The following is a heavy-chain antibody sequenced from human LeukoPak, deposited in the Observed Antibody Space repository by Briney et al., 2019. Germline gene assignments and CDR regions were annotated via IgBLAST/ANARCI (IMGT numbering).Heavy chain of an antibody. CDR3: ARDRPARSPDLIMDV. D-gene: IGHD3-16*01. CDR2: IIPIFGTA. Sequence: SVEVSCKASGRTISSYAISWVRQAPGQGLEWMGGIIPIFGTANYAQKFQGRVTITADESTSTAYMELSSLRSEDTAVYYCARDRPARSPDLIMDVWGKGTTVTVSS. J-gene: IGHJ6*03. V-gene: IGHV1-69*13. CDR1: GRTISSYA.